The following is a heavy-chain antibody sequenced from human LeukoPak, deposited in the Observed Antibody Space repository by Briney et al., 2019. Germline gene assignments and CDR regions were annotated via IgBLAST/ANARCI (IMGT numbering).Heavy chain of an antibody. CDR3: AKDAQRGFDYSNSLDK. D-gene: IGHD4-11*01. CDR2: IWSDGTNR. V-gene: IGHV3-33*06. J-gene: IGHJ4*02. Sequence: GRSLRLSCATSGFTFSHYGMHWVRQAPGKGLEWMAVIWSDGTNRYYGDPVKGRFTISRDNFQRTVYLQMDSLRAEDTAVYYCAKDAQRGFDYSNSLDKWGQGTLVTVSS. CDR1: GFTFSHYG.